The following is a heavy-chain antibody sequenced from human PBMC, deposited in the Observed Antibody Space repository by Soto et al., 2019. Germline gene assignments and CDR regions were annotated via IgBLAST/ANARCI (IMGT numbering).Heavy chain of an antibody. CDR3: AKSSCPNGMDV. CDR1: RCTFISYG. CDR2: ISTYTGNT. D-gene: IGHD2-15*01. Sequence: GASVKVSGKASRCTFISYGICWVRQAPGQGLEWMGWISTYTGNTNYPQKFQGRVTMIRDTSXSTASMELRSLTADDTAIYYCAKSSCPNGMDVWGQGTMVTVYS. V-gene: IGHV1-18*04. J-gene: IGHJ6*02.